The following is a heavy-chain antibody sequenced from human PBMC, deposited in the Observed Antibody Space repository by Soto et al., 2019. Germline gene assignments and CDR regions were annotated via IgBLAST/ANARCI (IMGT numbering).Heavy chain of an antibody. CDR2: ST. CDR1: GSSLTTRGMT. Sequence: SGPTLVNPTQTLTLTCTVSGSSLTTRGMTLGWIRQPPGKAPEWLALSTQYSPSLQSRLTFTEDTSKNQVVLTMTNMDPVDTATYYCTMRQDTSRGPIYWGQGIMVTVSS. V-gene: IGHV2-5*01. J-gene: IGHJ4*02. D-gene: IGHD6-13*01. CDR3: TMRQDTSRGPIY.